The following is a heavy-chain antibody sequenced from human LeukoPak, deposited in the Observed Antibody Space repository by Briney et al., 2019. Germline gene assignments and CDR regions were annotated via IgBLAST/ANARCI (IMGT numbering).Heavy chain of an antibody. V-gene: IGHV3-23*01. CDR3: AKRRSSGYDFDY. D-gene: IGHD5-12*01. CDR1: GFTFSSYA. J-gene: IGHJ4*02. Sequence: PGGSLRLSCAASGFTFSSYAMSWVRQAPGKGLEWVSAISDSGGSTYYADSVKGRFTISRDNSKNTLYLQMNSLRAEDTAVYYCAKRRSSGYDFDYWGQGTLVTVSS. CDR2: ISDSGGST.